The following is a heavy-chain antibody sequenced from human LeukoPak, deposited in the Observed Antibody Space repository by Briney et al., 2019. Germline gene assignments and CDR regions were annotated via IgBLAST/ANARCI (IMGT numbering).Heavy chain of an antibody. CDR3: AKDQVYCSSTSCYEGPYYFDY. Sequence: GGSLRLSCAASGFTFSSYAMSWVGQAPGKGLEWVSAISGSGGSTYYADSVKGRFTISRDNSKNTLYLQMNSLRAEDTAVYYCAKDQVYCSSTSCYEGPYYFDYWGQGTLVTVSS. CDR2: ISGSGGST. D-gene: IGHD2-2*01. V-gene: IGHV3-23*01. CDR1: GFTFSSYA. J-gene: IGHJ4*02.